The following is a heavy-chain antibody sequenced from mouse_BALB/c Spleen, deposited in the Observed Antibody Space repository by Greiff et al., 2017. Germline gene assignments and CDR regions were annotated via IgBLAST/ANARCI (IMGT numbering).Heavy chain of an antibody. V-gene: IGHV5-6*01. Sequence: EVQGVESGGGLVKPGGSLKLSCAASGFAFSSYGMSWVRQTPDKRLEWVATISSGGSYTYYPDSVKGRFTISRDNAKNTLYLQMSSLKSEDTAMYYCARHEGGGNYVAYWGQGTLVTVSA. CDR2: ISSGGSYT. D-gene: IGHD2-1*01. CDR1: GFAFSSYG. J-gene: IGHJ3*01. CDR3: ARHEGGGNYVAY.